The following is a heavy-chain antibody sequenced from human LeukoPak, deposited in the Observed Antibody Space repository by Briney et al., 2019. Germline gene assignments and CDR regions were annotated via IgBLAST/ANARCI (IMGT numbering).Heavy chain of an antibody. J-gene: IGHJ4*02. D-gene: IGHD3-10*01. CDR3: ARVRGYGSGSYYSNYFDY. CDR1: GYTFTSYG. Sequence: ASVKVSCKASGYTFTSYGISWVRQAPGQGLEWMGWISAYNGNTNYAQKLQGRVTMTTDTSTSTAYMELRSLRSDDTAVYYCARVRGYGSGSYYSNYFDYWGQGTLVTVSS. CDR2: ISAYNGNT. V-gene: IGHV1-18*01.